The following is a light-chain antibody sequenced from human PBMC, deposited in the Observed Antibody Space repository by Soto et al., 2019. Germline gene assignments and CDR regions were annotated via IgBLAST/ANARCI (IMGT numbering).Light chain of an antibody. Sequence: EIAMTQSPATLSVSPGERVTLSCRASQFISNSLAWYQQRPGQPPRLLIYGASTRAAGISARFSGSGSGTEFTLTISSLQSEDFAVYYCQQSSNWPRTFGQGTKVDIK. CDR1: QFISNS. CDR2: GAS. V-gene: IGKV3-15*01. J-gene: IGKJ1*01. CDR3: QQSSNWPRT.